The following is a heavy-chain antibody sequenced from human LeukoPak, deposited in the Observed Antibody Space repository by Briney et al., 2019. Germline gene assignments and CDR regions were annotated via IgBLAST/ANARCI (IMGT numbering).Heavy chain of an antibody. CDR1: GGTFSSYA. J-gene: IGHJ4*02. V-gene: IGHV1-69*04. CDR2: IIPILGIA. CDR3: ARDWTYYDILTGYQQSDY. Sequence: SVKVSCKASGGTFSSYAISWVRQAPGQGLEWMGRIIPILGIANYAQKFQGRVTIIADKSTSTAYMELSSLRSEDTAVYYCARDWTYYDILTGYQQSDYWGQGTLVTVSS. D-gene: IGHD3-9*01.